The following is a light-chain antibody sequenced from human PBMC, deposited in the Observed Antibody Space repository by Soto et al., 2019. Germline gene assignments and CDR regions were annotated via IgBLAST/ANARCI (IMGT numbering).Light chain of an antibody. J-gene: IGKJ2*01. CDR2: SAS. CDR3: QQYNSYSDT. CDR1: QNINNY. V-gene: IGKV1-5*03. Sequence: DIQMTQSPSTLSASVGDTVTITCRASQNINNYLAWYLQKPGKAPKLLIYSASTLGSGVPLRFSGSGSGTEFTLTISSLQPDDFATYFCQQYNSYSDTFGQGTKLEI.